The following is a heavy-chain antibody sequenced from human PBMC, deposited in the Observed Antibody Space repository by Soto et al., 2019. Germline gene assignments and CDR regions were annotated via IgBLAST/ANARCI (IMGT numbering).Heavy chain of an antibody. CDR2: IYYSGST. CDR3: ARDRGSYSSSLVGMVV. CDR1: GGSISSGGYY. J-gene: IGHJ6*02. V-gene: IGHV4-31*03. Sequence: SETLSLTCTVSGGSISSGGYYWSWIRHHPGKGLEWIGYIYYSGSTYYNPSLKSRVTISVDTSKNQFSLKLSSVTAADTAVYYCARDRGSYSSSLVGMVVWGQGPTVTVYS. D-gene: IGHD6-6*01.